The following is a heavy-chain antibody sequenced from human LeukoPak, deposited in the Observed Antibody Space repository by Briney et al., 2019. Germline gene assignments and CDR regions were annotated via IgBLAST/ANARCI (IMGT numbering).Heavy chain of an antibody. V-gene: IGHV4-30-2*01. D-gene: IGHD2-2*01. CDR3: GRETLGYCSGTTCSLGMDV. J-gene: IGHJ6*02. Sequence: SETLSLTCAVSGGSFSSGGFSWSWIRQPPGKGLEWIGYMFHNGSTHYSPSLQRRVTISVDRFKNQFSLRLRSVTAEDTAVYYCGRETLGYCSGTTCSLGMDVWGQGTTVTVSS. CDR1: GGSFSSGGFS. CDR2: MFHNGST.